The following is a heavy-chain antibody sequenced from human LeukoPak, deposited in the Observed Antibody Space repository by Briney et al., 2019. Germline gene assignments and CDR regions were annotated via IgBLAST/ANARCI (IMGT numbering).Heavy chain of an antibody. J-gene: IGHJ4*02. D-gene: IGHD5-12*01. CDR2: IKNDGSDK. CDR3: VNLGYSD. V-gene: IGHV3-7*01. Sequence: GGSLRLSCEASGFSFSAAWMTWVRQAPGKGLEWVATIKNDGSDKYYVDSVKGRFTLSRDSAKNSVYLQMNSLRVEDTAVYYCVNLGYSDGGQGTLVTVSS. CDR1: GFSFSAAW.